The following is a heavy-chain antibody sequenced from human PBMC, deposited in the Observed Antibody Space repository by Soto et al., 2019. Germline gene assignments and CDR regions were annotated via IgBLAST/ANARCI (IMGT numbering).Heavy chain of an antibody. CDR1: GFTFSNAW. D-gene: IGHD2-8*01. J-gene: IGHJ6*02. V-gene: IGHV3-30*18. Sequence: PGGSLRLSCAASGFTFSNAWMNWVRQAPGKGLEWVAVISYDGSNKYYADSVKGRFTISRDNSKNTLYLQMNSLRAEDTAVYYCAKDLGYCTNGVCYTDYYYYGMDVWGQGTTVTVSS. CDR2: ISYDGSNK. CDR3: AKDLGYCTNGVCYTDYYYYGMDV.